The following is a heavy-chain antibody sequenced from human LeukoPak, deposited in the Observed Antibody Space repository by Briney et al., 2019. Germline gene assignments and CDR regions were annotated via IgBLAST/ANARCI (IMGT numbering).Heavy chain of an antibody. CDR1: GFTFRGYE. J-gene: IGHJ4*02. D-gene: IGHD2-21*02. Sequence: GGSLRLSCAASGFTFRGYEMNWVRQAPGKGLEWISYICGRGKTIYYADSVKGRFTISRDDAKNFLYLQMDSLRAEDTAVYYCAREVAYCGGDCPHLDYWGQGTLVTVSS. V-gene: IGHV3-48*03. CDR3: AREVAYCGGDCPHLDY. CDR2: ICGRGKTI.